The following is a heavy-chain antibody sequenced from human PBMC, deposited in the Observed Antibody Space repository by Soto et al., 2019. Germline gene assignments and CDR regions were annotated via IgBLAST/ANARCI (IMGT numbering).Heavy chain of an antibody. J-gene: IGHJ5*02. V-gene: IGHV1-8*01. D-gene: IGHD6-13*01. CDR2: MNPNSGNT. Sequence: QVQLVQSGAEVKKPGASVKVSCKASGYTFTSYDINWVRQATGQGLEWMGWMNPNSGNTGYAQKFKGRVTLXXXTXLSTAYMELSSLRSEDTAVYYCARERSAAGTGWFDPWGQGTLVTVSS. CDR1: GYTFTSYD. CDR3: ARERSAAGTGWFDP.